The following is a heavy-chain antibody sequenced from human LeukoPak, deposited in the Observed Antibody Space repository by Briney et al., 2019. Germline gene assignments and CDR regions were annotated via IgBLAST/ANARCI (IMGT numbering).Heavy chain of an antibody. J-gene: IGHJ4*02. CDR2: ISGSGGST. CDR3: YYYDFWSGYYTEVVGKDR. D-gene: IGHD3-3*01. Sequence: PGGSLRLSCAVSGFTLTNYAMSWVRQAPGKGLEWVSTISGSGGSTYYADSVKGRFTISRDNSKNTLYLQMNSLRAEDTAVYYCYYYDFWSGYYTEVVGKDRWGQGTLVTVSS. CDR1: GFTLTNYA. V-gene: IGHV3-23*01.